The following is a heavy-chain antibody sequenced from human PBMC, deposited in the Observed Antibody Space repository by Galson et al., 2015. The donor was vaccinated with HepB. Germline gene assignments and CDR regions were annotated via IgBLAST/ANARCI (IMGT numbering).Heavy chain of an antibody. Sequence: SVKVSCKASGGTFSSYAISWVRQAPGQGLEWMGGIIPIFGTANYAQKFQGRVTITADESTSTAYMELSSLRSEDTAVYYCARGGWDETDYYYYGMDVWGQGTTVTVSS. CDR2: IIPIFGTA. D-gene: IGHD1-26*01. CDR1: GGTFSSYA. J-gene: IGHJ6*02. V-gene: IGHV1-69*13. CDR3: ARGGWDETDYYYYGMDV.